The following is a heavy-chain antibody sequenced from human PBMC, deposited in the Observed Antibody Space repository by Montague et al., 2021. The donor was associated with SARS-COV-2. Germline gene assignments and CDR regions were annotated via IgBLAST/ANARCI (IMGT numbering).Heavy chain of an antibody. V-gene: IGHV4-39*07. CDR3: AREGGWLSRGSYYFDY. Sequence: SETLSLTCTVSGGSISSYYWGWIRQPPGKGLEWIGSIYYSGSTYYNSSLKSRVTISVDTSKNQFSLKLSSVTAADTAVYYCAREGGWLSRGSYYFDYWGQGALVTVSS. CDR1: GGSISSYY. CDR2: IYYSGST. J-gene: IGHJ4*02. D-gene: IGHD3-22*01.